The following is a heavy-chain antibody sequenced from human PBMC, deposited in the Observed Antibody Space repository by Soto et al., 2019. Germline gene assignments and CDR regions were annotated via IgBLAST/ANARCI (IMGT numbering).Heavy chain of an antibody. Sequence: QVQLVQSGAEVKKPGSSGKVSCKASGGTFSSYAISWVRQAPGQGLEWMGGIIPIFGTANYAQKFQGRVTITADESTSTAYMELSSLRSEDTAVYYCASAQYGGIWVPYGMDVWGQGTTVTVSS. V-gene: IGHV1-69*12. J-gene: IGHJ6*02. CDR2: IIPIFGTA. CDR1: GGTFSSYA. D-gene: IGHD2-15*01. CDR3: ASAQYGGIWVPYGMDV.